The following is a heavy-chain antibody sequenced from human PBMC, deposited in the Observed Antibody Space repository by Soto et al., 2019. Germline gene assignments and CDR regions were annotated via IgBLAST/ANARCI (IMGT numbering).Heavy chain of an antibody. CDR2: IYYSGNT. CDR3: ARETSWSYFDL. Sequence: QVQLQESGPGLVKPSETLSLTCTVSGGSVSSGSHYWSWIRQPPGKALEWIGYIYYSGNTNYNLSLKTRVAISSDTSKNQFSLNLKSVTAADTAVYYCARETSWSYFDLWGQGALVTVSS. CDR1: GGSVSSGSHY. V-gene: IGHV4-61*01. D-gene: IGHD1-26*01. J-gene: IGHJ5*02.